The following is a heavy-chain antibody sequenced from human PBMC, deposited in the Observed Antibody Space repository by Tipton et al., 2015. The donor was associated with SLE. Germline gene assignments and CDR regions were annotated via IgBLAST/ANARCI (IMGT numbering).Heavy chain of an antibody. CDR2: ISGDGGST. V-gene: IGHV3-43*02. J-gene: IGHJ6*02. CDR1: GFTFDDYA. Sequence: SLRLSCAASGFTFDDYAMHWVRQAPGKGLEWVSLISGDGGSTYYADSVKGRFTISRDNSKNSLYLQMNSLRTEDTALYYCAKDRGYYYYYGMDVWGQGTTVTVSS. CDR3: AKDRGYYYYYGMDV.